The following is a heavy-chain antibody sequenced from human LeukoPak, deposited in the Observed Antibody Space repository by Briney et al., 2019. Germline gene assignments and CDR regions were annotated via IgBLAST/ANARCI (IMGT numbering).Heavy chain of an antibody. Sequence: KPSETLSLTCAVYGGSFSGYYWSWIRQPPGKGLEWIGEINHSGSTNYNPSLKSRVTISVDTSKSQFSLKLSSVTAADTAVYYCARGLGSWKYWGQGTLVTVSS. CDR2: INHSGST. V-gene: IGHV4-34*01. D-gene: IGHD6-13*01. CDR3: ARGLGSWKY. CDR1: GGSFSGYY. J-gene: IGHJ4*02.